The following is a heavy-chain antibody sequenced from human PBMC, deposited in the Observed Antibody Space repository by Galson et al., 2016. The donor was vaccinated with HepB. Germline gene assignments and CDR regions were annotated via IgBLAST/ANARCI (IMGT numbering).Heavy chain of an antibody. CDR2: IYYDGSKT. D-gene: IGHD1-26*01. V-gene: IGHV3-33*01. J-gene: IGHJ4*02. CDR3: ARVDEWADDDVGDCFHL. Sequence: SLRLSCAASGFTFSDFGFHWVRQAPGKGLEWVAVIYYDGSKTYYADSVTGRFTIPSDNTQNTLYPQMNILRADDTAVYYCARVDEWADDDVGDCFHLWGQGTLVSVS. CDR1: GFTFSDFG.